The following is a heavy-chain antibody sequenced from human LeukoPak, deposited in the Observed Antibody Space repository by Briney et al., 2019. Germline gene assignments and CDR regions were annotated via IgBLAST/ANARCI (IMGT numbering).Heavy chain of an antibody. V-gene: IGHV4-4*07. CDR1: GGSISGYY. D-gene: IGHD3-10*01. CDR2: ICTSGGT. Sequence: SETLSLTCSVSGGSISGYYWSWIRQPARKGLEWIGHICTSGGTNCNPSLKSRVTISVDTSKNQFSLRLSSVTAADTAVYYCAREGLNMVRGVIPKEAWGWFDPWGQGTLVTVSS. J-gene: IGHJ5*02. CDR3: AREGLNMVRGVIPKEAWGWFDP.